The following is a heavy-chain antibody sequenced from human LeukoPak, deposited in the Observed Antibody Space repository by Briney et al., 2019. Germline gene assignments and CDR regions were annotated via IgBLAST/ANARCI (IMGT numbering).Heavy chain of an antibody. CDR1: GGSFSGYY. J-gene: IGHJ4*02. D-gene: IGHD1-7*01. CDR2: INHSGST. V-gene: IGHV4-34*01. Sequence: SETLSLTCAVYGGSFSGYYWSWIRQPPGKGLEWIGEINHSGSTNYNPSLKSRVTISVDTSKNQFSLKLSSVTAADTAVYYYARGFDPGTIDYWGQGTLVTVSS. CDR3: ARGFDPGTIDY.